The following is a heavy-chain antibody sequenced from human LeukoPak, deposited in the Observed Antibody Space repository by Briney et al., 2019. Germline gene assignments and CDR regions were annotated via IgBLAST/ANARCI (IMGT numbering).Heavy chain of an antibody. CDR1: GFTFSVYS. D-gene: IGHD6-13*01. J-gene: IGHJ6*03. CDR2: ISSTSSLI. Sequence: GGSLRLSCAASGFTFSVYSFSWVRQAPGKGLEWISYISSTSSLIYNADSVKGRFTISRDTAKNSVFLQMDSLRAEDTAVYYCAKVYSSSWSLDYYYYYMDVWGKGTTVTVSS. V-gene: IGHV3-48*01. CDR3: AKVYSSSWSLDYYYYYMDV.